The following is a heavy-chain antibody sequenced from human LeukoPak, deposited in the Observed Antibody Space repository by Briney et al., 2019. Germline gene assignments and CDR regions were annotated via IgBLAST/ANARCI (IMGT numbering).Heavy chain of an antibody. Sequence: SETLSLTCTVSGGSISSYYWSWIRQPPGKGLEWIGYISYSGSTNYNPSLKCRVAISVDTSKNQFSLKLSSVTAADTAVYYCARNKAVTFNWFDPWGQGTLVTVSS. V-gene: IGHV4-59*01. CDR3: ARNKAVTFNWFDP. D-gene: IGHD6-19*01. J-gene: IGHJ5*02. CDR2: ISYSGST. CDR1: GGSISSYY.